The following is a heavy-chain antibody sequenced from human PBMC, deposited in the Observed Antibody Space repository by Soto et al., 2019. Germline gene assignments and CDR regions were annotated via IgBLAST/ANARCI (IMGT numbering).Heavy chain of an antibody. V-gene: IGHV4-4*02. D-gene: IGHD6-13*01. CDR1: SGSITSSNW. Sequence: SETLSLTCAVSSGSITSSNWWTWVRQPPGKGLEWIGDIYHSGSTNYNPSLKSRVTISVDKSKNQFSLRLSSMTAADTAVFYCAREAAAGAIYNYGMDVWGQGTTVTVSS. CDR2: IYHSGST. J-gene: IGHJ6*02. CDR3: AREAAAGAIYNYGMDV.